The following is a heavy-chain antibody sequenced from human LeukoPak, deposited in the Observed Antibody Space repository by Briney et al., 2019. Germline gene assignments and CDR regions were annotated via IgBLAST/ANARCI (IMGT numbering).Heavy chain of an antibody. V-gene: IGHV3-33*01. D-gene: IGHD6-6*01. J-gene: IGHJ4*02. Sequence: GRSLRLSCAASGFTFSSSGMHWVRQPPGKGLEWVAEIWYDGSNKYYADAVKGRFTISRDNSKNTLFLQMNSLRADDTAIYYCAGARLGPRQFDYWGRGTLVTVSS. CDR2: IWYDGSNK. CDR1: GFTFSSSG. CDR3: AGARLGPRQFDY.